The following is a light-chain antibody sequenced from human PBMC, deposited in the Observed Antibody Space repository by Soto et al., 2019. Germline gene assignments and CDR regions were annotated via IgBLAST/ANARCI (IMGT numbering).Light chain of an antibody. J-gene: IGLJ3*02. CDR1: SSNVGNYDL. V-gene: IGLV2-23*02. CDR3: CSYAGSSTLV. CDR2: EVN. Sequence: QSVLTQAASVSGSPGQSITISCTGTSSNVGNYDLVSWYQQHPGKAPKLMIYEVNNRPSGVSNRFSGSKSGNTASLTISGLQAEDEADYYCCSYAGSSTLVFGGGTKLTVL.